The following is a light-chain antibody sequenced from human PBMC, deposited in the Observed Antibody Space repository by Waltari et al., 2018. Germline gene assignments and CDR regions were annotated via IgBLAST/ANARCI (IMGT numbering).Light chain of an antibody. CDR3: QSADRSSTPI. CDR1: ALPKQY. CDR2: KDG. Sequence: SDELPQPPSVSVSPGQTATITCPGDALPKQYAYWYQRKAGKAPVLLIYKDGERPSGIPERFSGSSAGKTVTLTINGVQAEDDADYFCQSADRSSTPIFGGGTKLTVL. V-gene: IGLV3-25*03. J-gene: IGLJ2*01.